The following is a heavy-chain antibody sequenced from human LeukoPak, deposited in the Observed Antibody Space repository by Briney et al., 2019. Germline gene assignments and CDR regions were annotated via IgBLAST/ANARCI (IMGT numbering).Heavy chain of an antibody. CDR2: ISAYNGNT. CDR1: GYTFTSYD. CDR3: ARVPRYSGYGTFDY. D-gene: IGHD5-12*01. J-gene: IGHJ4*02. V-gene: IGHV1-18*01. Sequence: ASVKVSCKASGYTFTSYDINWVRQAPGQGLEWMGWISAYNGNTNYAQKLQGRVTMTTDTSTSTAYMELRSLRSDDTAVYYCARVPRYSGYGTFDYWGQGTLVTVSS.